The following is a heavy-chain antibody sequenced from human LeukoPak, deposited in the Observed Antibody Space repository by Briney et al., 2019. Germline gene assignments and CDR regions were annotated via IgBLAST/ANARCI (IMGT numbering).Heavy chain of an antibody. V-gene: IGHV4-59*01. J-gene: IGHJ5*02. CDR1: GGSISSYY. CDR3: ASQSSGYYLGWFDP. D-gene: IGHD3-22*01. CDR2: IYYSGST. Sequence: SETLSLTCTVSGGSISSYYWGWIRQPPGKGLEWIGYIYYSGSTNYNPSLKSRVTISVDTSKNQFSLKLSSVTAADTAVYYCASQSSGYYLGWFDPWGQGTLVTVSS.